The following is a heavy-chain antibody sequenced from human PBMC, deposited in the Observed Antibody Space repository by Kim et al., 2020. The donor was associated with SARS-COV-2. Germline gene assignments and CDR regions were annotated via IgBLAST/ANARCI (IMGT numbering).Heavy chain of an antibody. CDR3: ASAYSGYGNYFDY. J-gene: IGHJ4*02. V-gene: IGHV3-33*01. Sequence: ADSAKGRFTISSDNSKNTLYLQMNSLRAEDTAVYYCASAYSGYGNYFDYWGQGTLVPVSS. D-gene: IGHD5-12*01.